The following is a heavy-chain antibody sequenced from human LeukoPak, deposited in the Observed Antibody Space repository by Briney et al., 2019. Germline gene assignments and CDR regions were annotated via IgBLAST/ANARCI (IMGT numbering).Heavy chain of an antibody. CDR2: IKQDGSKK. J-gene: IGHJ4*02. Sequence: GGSLRLSCVASGFSFSSYWMTWVRQAPGKGMEWVANIKQDGSKKSYVDSVKGRFTISRDNAKNSLYLQMNSLRAEDTAIYYCTRVGYIDEGIDYWGQGTLVTVSS. CDR1: GFSFSSYW. V-gene: IGHV3-7*04. CDR3: TRVGYIDEGIDY. D-gene: IGHD5-24*01.